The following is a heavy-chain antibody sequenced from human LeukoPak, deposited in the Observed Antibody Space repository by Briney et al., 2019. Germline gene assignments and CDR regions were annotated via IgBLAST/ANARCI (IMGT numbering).Heavy chain of an antibody. J-gene: IGHJ6*03. D-gene: IGHD6-6*01. V-gene: IGHV1-69*01. CDR3: ARVTRGIAARSDGAYMDV. Sequence: GASVKVSCKASGGTFSSYAISWVRQAPGQGLEWMGGIIPIFGTANYAQKFQGRVTITADESTSTAYMELSSLRSEDTAVYYCARVTRGIAARSDGAYMDVWGKGTTVTVSS. CDR1: GGTFSSYA. CDR2: IIPIFGTA.